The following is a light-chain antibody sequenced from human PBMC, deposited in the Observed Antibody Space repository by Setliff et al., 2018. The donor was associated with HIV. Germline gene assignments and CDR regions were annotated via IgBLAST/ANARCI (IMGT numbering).Light chain of an antibody. J-gene: IGLJ1*01. CDR1: SSDVGGYNY. Sequence: QSALTQPASVSGSPGQSITISCTGTSSDVGGYNYVSWYQQHPGKAPKLMIYEVSNRPSGVPDRFSGSKSGNTASLTISGLQAEDEADYYCCSNTGSNTYVFGTGTKVTVL. CDR2: EVS. V-gene: IGLV2-14*01. CDR3: CSNTGSNTYV.